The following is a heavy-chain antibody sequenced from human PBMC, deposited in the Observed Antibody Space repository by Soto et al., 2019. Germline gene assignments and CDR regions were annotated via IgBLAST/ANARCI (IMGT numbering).Heavy chain of an antibody. CDR1: GDIFSGYS. Sequence: QVQLVQSGAEVKKPGSSVKVSCKTAGDIFSGYSISWVRHAPGQGLEWMGGIIPIFGTTNYAQRIYGRVTITADKSTSTVYMELYSLKSEDTAVYYCARDLGSGYDPGDYWGQGTLVTVSS. CDR3: ARDLGSGYDPGDY. J-gene: IGHJ4*02. CDR2: IIPIFGTT. V-gene: IGHV1-69*14. D-gene: IGHD5-12*01.